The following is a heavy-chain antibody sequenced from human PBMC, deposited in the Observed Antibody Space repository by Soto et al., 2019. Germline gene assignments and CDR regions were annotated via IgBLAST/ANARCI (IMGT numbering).Heavy chain of an antibody. Sequence: TSETLSLTCTVSGGSISSYYWSWIRQPPGKGLEWIGYIYYSGSTNYNPSLKSRVTISVDTSKNQFSLKLSSVTAADTAVYYCAREGYYYDSSGYGPPSTGMDVWGQGTTVTVSS. J-gene: IGHJ6*02. CDR2: IYYSGST. CDR3: AREGYYYDSSGYGPPSTGMDV. D-gene: IGHD3-22*01. V-gene: IGHV4-59*01. CDR1: GGSISSYY.